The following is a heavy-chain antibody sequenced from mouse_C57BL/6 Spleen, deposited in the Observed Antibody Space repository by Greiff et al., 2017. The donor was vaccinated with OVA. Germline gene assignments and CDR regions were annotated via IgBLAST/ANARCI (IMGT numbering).Heavy chain of an antibody. CDR1: GYTFTDYE. D-gene: IGHD2-3*01. V-gene: IGHV1-15*01. J-gene: IGHJ4*01. CDR2: IDPETGGT. Sequence: VKLQESGAELVRPGASVTLSCKASGYTFTDYEMHWVKQTPVHGLEWIGAIDPETGGTAYNQKFKGKAILTADTSSSTAYMELRSLTSEDSAVYYSTKAEWLLCAMDYWGQGTSVTVSS. CDR3: TKAEWLLCAMDY.